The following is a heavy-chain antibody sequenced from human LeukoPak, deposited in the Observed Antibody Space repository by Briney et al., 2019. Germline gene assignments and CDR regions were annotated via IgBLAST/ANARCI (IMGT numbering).Heavy chain of an antibody. D-gene: IGHD3-10*01. V-gene: IGHV3-30*03. CDR3: ARPIDNGSGSYYFDY. Sequence: GGSLRLSCAASGFTFSSYGMHWVRQAPGKGLQWVAVISYDGSNEYYADSVKGRFTISRDNSKNTLSLQMNTLRPEDTAVYYCARPIDNGSGSYYFDYWGQGTLVTVSS. J-gene: IGHJ4*02. CDR1: GFTFSSYG. CDR2: ISYDGSNE.